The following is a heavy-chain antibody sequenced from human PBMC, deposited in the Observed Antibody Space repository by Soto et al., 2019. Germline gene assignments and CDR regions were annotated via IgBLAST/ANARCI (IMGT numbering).Heavy chain of an antibody. D-gene: IGHD2-15*01. CDR2: IYDRGNT. Sequence: QLQLQETGPGLVKPSETLSLTCTVSGGSSRSSSYYWGWIRQPPGKGLEWIGSIYDRGNTYYNPSLTCQVTISVDTAKNPCSVKMSSVTPADTAVSYCAREGGGDCSGCSCQIDYWGQGTLVTVSS. CDR1: GGSSRSSSYY. J-gene: IGHJ4*02. CDR3: AREGGGDCSGCSCQIDY. V-gene: IGHV4-39*02.